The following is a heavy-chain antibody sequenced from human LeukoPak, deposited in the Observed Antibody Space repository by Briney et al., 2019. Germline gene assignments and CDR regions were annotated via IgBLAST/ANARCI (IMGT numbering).Heavy chain of an antibody. CDR1: GGSTSDYY. J-gene: IGHJ6*03. CDR3: ARRYYYDISGYYYYYMDV. V-gene: IGHV4-59*01. Sequence: SETLSLTCTVSGGSTSDYYWTWIRQPPGKGLEWIAYINYSGSTKYNPSLQSRVAMSIDTSKNQFSLRLSSVTAADTAVYYCARRYYYDISGYYYYYMDVWGKGTTVTVSS. CDR2: INYSGST. D-gene: IGHD3-22*01.